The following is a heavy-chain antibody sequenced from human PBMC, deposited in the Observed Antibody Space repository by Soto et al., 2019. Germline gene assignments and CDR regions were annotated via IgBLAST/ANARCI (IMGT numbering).Heavy chain of an antibody. D-gene: IGHD3-9*01. CDR2: IKTESDGGTI. Sequence: EVRLVESGGGLVKPGESLRLSCAASGLTFSNNWMSWVRQPPGKGLEWVGRIKTESDGGTIEYAAPVKGRFTISRDDSRNTLDLQMDSLKSEDTAVYYCTTVYFAWLDYWGQGILVTVSS. J-gene: IGHJ4*02. CDR3: TTVYFAWLDY. V-gene: IGHV3-15*01. CDR1: GLTFSNNW.